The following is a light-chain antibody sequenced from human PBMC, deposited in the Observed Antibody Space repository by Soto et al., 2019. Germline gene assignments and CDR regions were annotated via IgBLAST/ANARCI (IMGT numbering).Light chain of an antibody. Sequence: VLTQSPGTLSLSPGERATLFCRANQNLGDGRLAWYQQKPGQPPTLLIYDASTRATGIPDRFSGSGSGTDFTLTISRLEPEDFAVYYCQEHASIFGQGTRLE. J-gene: IGKJ5*01. CDR2: DAS. CDR3: QEHASI. CDR1: QNLGDGR. V-gene: IGKV3-20*01.